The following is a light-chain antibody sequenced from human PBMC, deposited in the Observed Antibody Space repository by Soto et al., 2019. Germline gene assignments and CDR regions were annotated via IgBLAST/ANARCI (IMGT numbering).Light chain of an antibody. CDR1: QIVSYSY. CDR3: HQYGSSPRT. J-gene: IGKJ1*01. CDR2: GAS. Sequence: EIVLTQSPGTLSLSPGERATLSCRASQIVSYSYLGWYQQKLGQAPRLLIYGASSRATGVPDRFSGSGSGTDFTLTISRLEPEDFAVYYCHQYGSSPRTFGQGTKVEVK. V-gene: IGKV3-20*01.